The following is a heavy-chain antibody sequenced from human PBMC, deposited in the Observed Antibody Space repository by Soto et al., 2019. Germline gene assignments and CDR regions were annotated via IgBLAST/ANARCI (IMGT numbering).Heavy chain of an antibody. CDR2: IRSKAYGGTT. CDR3: TRAGHSGSCSNAFDG. D-gene: IGHD1-26*01. Sequence: PGGSLRLSCTTSGFIFGEYAMSWFRQAPGMGLEWVGFIRSKAYGGTTDYAASVKGRFSISRDDSKDIAYLQMNSLSTEDTAVYYCTRAGHSGSCSNAFDGWGQGTKVPVSS. CDR1: GFIFGEYA. J-gene: IGHJ3*01. V-gene: IGHV3-49*03.